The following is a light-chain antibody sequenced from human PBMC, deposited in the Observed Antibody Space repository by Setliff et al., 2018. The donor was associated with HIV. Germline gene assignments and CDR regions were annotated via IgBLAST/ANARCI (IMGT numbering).Light chain of an antibody. CDR2: ASY. V-gene: IGLV1-40*01. J-gene: IGLJ1*01. CDR1: DSNIGAAFD. CDR3: ASYAGDGVHDIYV. Sequence: QSVLTQPPSVSGAPGQRITISCTGSDSNIGAAFDVHWYQHLPGTAPKLLIYASYKRPSGVPDRFSGSKSGNTASLTVSGLQAEDEADYYCASYAGDGVHDIYVFGTGTKVTV.